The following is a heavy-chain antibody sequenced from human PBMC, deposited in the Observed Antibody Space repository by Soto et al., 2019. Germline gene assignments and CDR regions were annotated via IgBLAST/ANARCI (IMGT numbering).Heavy chain of an antibody. D-gene: IGHD3-9*01. V-gene: IGHV4-59*01. Sequence: QVQLQESGPGLVKPSETLSLTCTVSGGSISSYYWSWIRQPPGKGLEWIGYIYYSGSTNYNPSLKSRVTISVDTYKNQFSLKLSSVTAADTAVYYCARTFHYDILTGYLYYFDYWGQGTLVTVSS. CDR2: IYYSGST. J-gene: IGHJ4*02. CDR3: ARTFHYDILTGYLYYFDY. CDR1: GGSISSYY.